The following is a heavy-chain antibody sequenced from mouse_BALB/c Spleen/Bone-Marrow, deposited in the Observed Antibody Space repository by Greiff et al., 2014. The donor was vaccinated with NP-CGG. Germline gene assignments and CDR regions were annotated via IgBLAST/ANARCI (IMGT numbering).Heavy chain of an antibody. Sequence: DVQLVESGGGLVKPGGSLKLSCAASGFTFSSYAMSWVRQTPEKRLEWVASISSGGSYTYYPDSVKGRFTISRDNAKNTLYLQMTSLRSEDTAMYYCASLFRDAMDYWGQGTSVTVSS. CDR2: ISSGGSYT. J-gene: IGHJ4*01. CDR3: ASLFRDAMDY. CDR1: GFTFSSYA. V-gene: IGHV5-9-3*01.